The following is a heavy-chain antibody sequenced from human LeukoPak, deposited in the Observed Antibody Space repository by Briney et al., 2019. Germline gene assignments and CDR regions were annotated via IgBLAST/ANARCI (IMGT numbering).Heavy chain of an antibody. CDR2: IYYSGST. Sequence: SETLSLTCTVSGGSINTYFWSWVRQPPGKGLEWIGYIYYSGSTNYNPSLKSRVTISVDTSKNQFSLKLSSVTAADTAVYYCARGVTGGWYGDFQHWGQGTLVTVSS. CDR1: GGSINTYF. CDR3: ARGVTGGWYGDFQH. D-gene: IGHD6-19*01. V-gene: IGHV4-59*01. J-gene: IGHJ1*01.